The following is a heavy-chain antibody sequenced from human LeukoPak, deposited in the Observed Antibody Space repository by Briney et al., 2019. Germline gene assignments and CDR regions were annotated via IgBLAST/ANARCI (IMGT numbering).Heavy chain of an antibody. Sequence: ASVKISCKASGYTSTRSDIKWVRQAPGHGLEWMGWMNPNSGNTGYAQKFQGRVTMTRNTPISTAYMELSSLRSEDTAVYYCARAPTPRGLWSHYFYYYMDVWGKGTTVTVSS. V-gene: IGHV1-8*01. D-gene: IGHD5-18*01. CDR2: MNPNSGNT. J-gene: IGHJ6*03. CDR1: GYTSTRSD. CDR3: ARAPTPRGLWSHYFYYYMDV.